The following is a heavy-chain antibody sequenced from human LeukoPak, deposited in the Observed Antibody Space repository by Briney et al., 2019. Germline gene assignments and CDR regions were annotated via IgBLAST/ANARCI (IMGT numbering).Heavy chain of an antibody. Sequence: GGSLRLSCAASGFTFSSYSMNWVRLAPGKGLEWVSYISSGSDTIYYADSVRGRFTISRDNAKNSLYLQMNSLRAEDTAVYYCARDPVRGALDGFDIWGQGTMVTVSS. CDR1: GFTFSSYS. CDR3: ARDPVRGALDGFDI. CDR2: ISSGSDTI. V-gene: IGHV3-48*04. J-gene: IGHJ3*02. D-gene: IGHD3-10*01.